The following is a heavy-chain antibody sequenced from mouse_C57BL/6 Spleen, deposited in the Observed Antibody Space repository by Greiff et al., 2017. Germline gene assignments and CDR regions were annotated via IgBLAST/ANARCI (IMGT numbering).Heavy chain of an antibody. D-gene: IGHD2-4*01. V-gene: IGHV1-69*01. CDR1: GYTFTSYW. Sequence: QVQLQQPGAELVMPGASVKLSCKASGYTFTSYWMHWVKQRPGQGLEWIGEISPSDSYTNYNQKFKGKSTLTVDKSSSTAYMPLSSLTSEDSAVDYWARVDDYDRYCEVWGTGTTVTVAA. CDR2: ISPSDSYT. J-gene: IGHJ1*03. CDR3: ARVDDYDRYCEV.